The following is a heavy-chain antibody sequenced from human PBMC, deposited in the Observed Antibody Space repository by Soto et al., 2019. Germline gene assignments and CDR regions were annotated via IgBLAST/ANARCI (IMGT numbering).Heavy chain of an antibody. CDR2: IYNDGKT. J-gene: IGHJ6*02. CDR3: MRPLPSGQNYGMDV. Sequence: VQLVESGGGLIQPGGSLNLSCAASGLPVSTNYMSWVRQAPGKGLEWVSVIYNDGKTYYADSVKGRFTISRDASKNTLHLQMDSLRDEDTAVYYCMRPLPSGQNYGMDVWGQGTTVTVSS. V-gene: IGHV3-53*01. CDR1: GLPVSTNY. D-gene: IGHD3-10*01.